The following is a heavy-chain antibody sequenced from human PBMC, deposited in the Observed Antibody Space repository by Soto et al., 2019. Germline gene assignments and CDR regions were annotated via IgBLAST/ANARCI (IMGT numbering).Heavy chain of an antibody. Sequence: QVQLVQSGAEVKKPGSSVKVSCKASGGTFSSYAISWVRQAPGQGLEWMGGIIPIFGTANYAQKFQGRVTLTADKSTSTAYMELSSLRSEDTVVYYCARANVYYYDSSGFSGLDAFDIWGQGKMFTVSS. CDR1: GGTFSSYA. V-gene: IGHV1-69*06. CDR3: ARANVYYYDSSGFSGLDAFDI. CDR2: IIPIFGTA. J-gene: IGHJ3*02. D-gene: IGHD3-22*01.